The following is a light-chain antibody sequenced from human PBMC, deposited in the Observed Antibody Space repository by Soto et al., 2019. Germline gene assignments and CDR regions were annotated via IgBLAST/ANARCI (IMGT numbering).Light chain of an antibody. CDR1: SSNIGSNY. CDR2: RNN. CDR3: AAWADSLSGWV. Sequence: QSVLTQPPSASGTPGQRVTIYCYGSSSNIGSNYVYWYQQLPGTAPKLLIYRNNQRPSGVPDRFSGSKSGTSASLAISGLRSEDEADYYCAAWADSLSGWVFGGGTKLTVL. J-gene: IGLJ3*02. V-gene: IGLV1-47*01.